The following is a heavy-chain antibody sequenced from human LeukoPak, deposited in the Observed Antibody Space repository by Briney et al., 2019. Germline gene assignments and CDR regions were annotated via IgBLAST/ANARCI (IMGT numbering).Heavy chain of an antibody. CDR3: ARHPYSGSYHFDY. CDR2: IIPIFGTA. CDR1: GGTFSSYA. J-gene: IGHJ4*02. D-gene: IGHD1-26*01. Sequence: SVKVSCKASGGTFSSYAISWVRQAPGQGLEWMGGIIPIFGTANYAQKFQGRVTMTRDTSISTAYMELSRLTSDDTAVYYCARHPYSGSYHFDYWGQGTLVTVSS. V-gene: IGHV1-69*05.